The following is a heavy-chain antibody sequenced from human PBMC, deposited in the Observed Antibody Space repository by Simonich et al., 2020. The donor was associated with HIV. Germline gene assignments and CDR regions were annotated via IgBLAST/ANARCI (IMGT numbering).Heavy chain of an antibody. CDR2: INHSGTT. CDR1: GGSLSGYY. V-gene: IGHV4-34*01. J-gene: IGHJ4*02. D-gene: IGHD4-17*01. Sequence: QVQLQQWGAGLLKPSETLSLTCAVYGGSLSGYYWSWISQSQGKGLEWIGEINHSGTTNYNPSLKSRVTISVDTSKNQFSLKLSSVTAADTAVYYCARRHPTAVTTPYFDYWGQGTLVTVSS. CDR3: ARRHPTAVTTPYFDY.